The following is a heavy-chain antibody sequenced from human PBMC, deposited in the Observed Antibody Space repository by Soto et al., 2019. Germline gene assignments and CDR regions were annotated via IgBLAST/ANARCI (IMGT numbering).Heavy chain of an antibody. Sequence: ASVKVSCKASGYTFTSYYMHWVRQAPGQGLEWVGIINPSGGSTSYAQKFQGRVTMTRDTSTSTVYMELSSLRSEDTAVYYCARDSLKTPPNSGMDVWGQGTTVSVSS. CDR1: GYTFTSYY. V-gene: IGHV1-46*01. CDR3: ARDSLKTPPNSGMDV. CDR2: INPSGGST. J-gene: IGHJ6*02. D-gene: IGHD2-15*01.